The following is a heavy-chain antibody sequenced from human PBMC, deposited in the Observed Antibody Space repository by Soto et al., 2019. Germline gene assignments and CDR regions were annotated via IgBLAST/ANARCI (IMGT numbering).Heavy chain of an antibody. J-gene: IGHJ4*02. CDR1: GFTFSDYS. V-gene: IGHV3-21*02. D-gene: IGHD2-15*01. CDR2: ISRDNNYI. CDR3: ARGRTCRGAYCYGGGDY. Sequence: EVQLVESGGGLVKPGGSLRLSCAASGFTFSDYSMNWMRQSPGKGLEWVASISRDNNYIYYRDSVEGRFTISRDNAKNSRYLHMTSLGADDTAGYYCARGRTCRGAYCYGGGDYWGQGTLVTVSA.